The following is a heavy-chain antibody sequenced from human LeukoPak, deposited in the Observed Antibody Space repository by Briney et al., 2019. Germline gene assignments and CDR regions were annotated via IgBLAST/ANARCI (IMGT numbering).Heavy chain of an antibody. J-gene: IGHJ4*02. V-gene: IGHV3-74*01. CDR3: ARDRGWGSGDY. CDR2: INTDGGST. Sequence: PGRSLRLSCAASGFTFSSYWMYWVRQAPGKGLVWVSRINTDGGSTKYADSVKGRFTISRDNVKNTLYLQMNSLRAEDTAVYYCARDRGWGSGDYWGQGTLVTVSS. D-gene: IGHD6-19*01. CDR1: GFTFSSYW.